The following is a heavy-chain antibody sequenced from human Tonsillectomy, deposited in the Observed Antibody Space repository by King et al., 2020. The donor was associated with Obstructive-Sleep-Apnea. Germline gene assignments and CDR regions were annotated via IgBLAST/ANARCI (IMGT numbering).Heavy chain of an antibody. CDR2: ISSSSTTI. CDR1: GFTFSTYN. D-gene: IGHD3-3*01. CDR3: VRGGLDWPALEY. J-gene: IGHJ4*02. Sequence: VQLVESGGGLVQPGGSLRLSCAASGFTFSTYNMNWVRQAPGKGLEWGSYISSSSTTIHYADSVKGRFTFSRDNAKNSLFLQMNSLTVEDTAVYYCVRGGLDWPALEYWGQGTLVTVSS. V-gene: IGHV3-48*04.